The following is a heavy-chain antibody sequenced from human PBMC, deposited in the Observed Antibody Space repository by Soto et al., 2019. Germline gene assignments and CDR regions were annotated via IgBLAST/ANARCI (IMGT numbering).Heavy chain of an antibody. V-gene: IGHV3-7*01. CDR2: IKQDEGEK. Sequence: EVQLVESGGGLVQPGGSLRLSCAASGFTFSSYWMSCVRQAPGKGLEWVANIKQDEGEKYYVDSVKVRFTISRDNAKNSLYLQMDSLRVEDTAVYYFARASMWLVREGIDYWGQGTLVIVSS. CDR3: ARASMWLVREGIDY. CDR1: GFTFSSYW. D-gene: IGHD6-19*01. J-gene: IGHJ4*02.